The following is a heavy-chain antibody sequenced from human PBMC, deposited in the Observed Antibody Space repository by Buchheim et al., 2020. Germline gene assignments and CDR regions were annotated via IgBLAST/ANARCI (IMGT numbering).Heavy chain of an antibody. Sequence: QLQLQESGPGLVKPSETLSLTCTVSGGSISSSSYYWGWLRQPPGKGLEWIGSIYYSGSTYYNPSLKSRVTISVDTSKNQFSLKLSSVTAADTAVYYCARHGDYIWGSYRSSFDYWGQGTL. D-gene: IGHD3-16*02. V-gene: IGHV4-39*01. J-gene: IGHJ4*02. CDR3: ARHGDYIWGSYRSSFDY. CDR1: GGSISSSSYY. CDR2: IYYSGST.